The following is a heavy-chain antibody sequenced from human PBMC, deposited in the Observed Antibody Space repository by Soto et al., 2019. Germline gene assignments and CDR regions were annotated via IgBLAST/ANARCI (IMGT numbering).Heavy chain of an antibody. CDR3: ARDARRITMVRGVMIDY. Sequence: QVQLVESGGGVVQPGRSLRLSCAASGFTFSSYAMHWVRQAPGKGLEWVAVISYDGSNKYYADSVKGRFTISRDNSKNTLYLQMNSLRAEDTAVYYCARDARRITMVRGVMIDYWGQGTLVTVSS. V-gene: IGHV3-30-3*01. CDR1: GFTFSSYA. D-gene: IGHD3-10*01. CDR2: ISYDGSNK. J-gene: IGHJ4*02.